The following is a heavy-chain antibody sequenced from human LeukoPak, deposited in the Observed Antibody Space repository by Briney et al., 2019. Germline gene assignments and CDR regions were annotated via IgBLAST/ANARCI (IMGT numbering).Heavy chain of an antibody. D-gene: IGHD2-15*01. V-gene: IGHV4-59*01. CDR2: IYYSGST. Sequence: SETLSLTCTVSGGSISSYYWSWIRQPPGKGLEWIGYIYYSGSTNYNPSLKSRVTISVDTSTNQFSLKLSSVTAADTAVYYCAREGEGYCSGGSCYVHPHYYMDVWGKGTTVTVSS. CDR3: AREGEGYCSGGSCYVHPHYYMDV. CDR1: GGSISSYY. J-gene: IGHJ6*03.